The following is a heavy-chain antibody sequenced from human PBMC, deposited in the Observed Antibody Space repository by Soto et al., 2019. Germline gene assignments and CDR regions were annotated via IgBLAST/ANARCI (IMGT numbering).Heavy chain of an antibody. Sequence: VGSLRLSCAASGFTFSSYGMHWVRQAPGKGLEWVAVISYDGSNKYYTDSVKGRFTISRDNAKNSLYLQINTLRAEDTAVYYCAKEVFTDSGAAFDVWGRGTMVTVSS. J-gene: IGHJ3*01. D-gene: IGHD1-26*01. CDR1: GFTFSSYG. V-gene: IGHV3-30*18. CDR2: ISYDGSNK. CDR3: AKEVFTDSGAAFDV.